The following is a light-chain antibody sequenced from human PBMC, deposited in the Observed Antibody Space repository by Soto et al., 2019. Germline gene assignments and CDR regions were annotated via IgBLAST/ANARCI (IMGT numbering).Light chain of an antibody. V-gene: IGKV1-5*01. CDR2: DAS. CDR3: QQYNSYPLT. CDR1: QSISSW. Sequence: DIQITQSPSTLSASVGYRVTITCRASQSISSWLAWYQQKPGKAPKLLIYDASSLESGGPSRFSGSGSGTEFTLTISSLQPDDFATYYCQQYNSYPLTFGGGTKVEIK. J-gene: IGKJ4*01.